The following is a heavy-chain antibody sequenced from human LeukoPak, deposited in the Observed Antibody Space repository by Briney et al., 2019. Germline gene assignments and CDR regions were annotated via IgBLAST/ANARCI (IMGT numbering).Heavy chain of an antibody. CDR3: ARDRGSGDLADAFDI. J-gene: IGHJ3*02. V-gene: IGHV1-69*13. CDR2: IIPIFGTA. Sequence: GASVKVSCKASGGTFSSYAISWVRQAPGQGLEWMGAIIPIFGTANCAQKFQGRVTITADESTSTAYMELSSLRPEDRAVYYCARDRGSGDLADAFDIWGQGTMVTVSS. D-gene: IGHD3-10*01. CDR1: GGTFSSYA.